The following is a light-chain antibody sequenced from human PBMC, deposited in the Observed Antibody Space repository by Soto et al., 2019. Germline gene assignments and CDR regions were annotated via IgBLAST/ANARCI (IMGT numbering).Light chain of an antibody. CDR3: QQHSNWPIT. J-gene: IGKJ5*01. CDR2: GAS. V-gene: IGKV3D-20*02. Sequence: EIVVTQSWRTLHSPPGERATISRTASQSVSSNYFAWYQQKPGQAPRLLIYGASNRATGIPDRFSGSGSGTDFTLTISRLEPEDFAVYYCQQHSNWPITFGQGTRLDIK. CDR1: QSVSSNY.